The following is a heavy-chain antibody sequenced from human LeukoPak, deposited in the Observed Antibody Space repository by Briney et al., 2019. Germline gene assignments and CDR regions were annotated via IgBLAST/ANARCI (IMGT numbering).Heavy chain of an antibody. CDR2: MSYIGST. J-gene: IGHJ5*02. Sequence: SETLSVTCTVPGGSISSSNYYWGWIRQPPGKGLEWIGSMSYIGSTYYNPSLKSRVTISVDTSKNQFSLKLNSVTAADTAVYYCARDQCPLRYFDWFRRGDCYSGWFDPWGQGTLVTVSS. D-gene: IGHD3-9*01. V-gene: IGHV4-39*07. CDR3: ARDQCPLRYFDWFRRGDCYSGWFDP. CDR1: GGSISSSNYY.